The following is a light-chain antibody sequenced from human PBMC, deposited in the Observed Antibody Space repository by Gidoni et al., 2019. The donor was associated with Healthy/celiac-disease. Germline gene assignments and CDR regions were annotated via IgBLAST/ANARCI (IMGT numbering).Light chain of an antibody. CDR2: DAS. Sequence: DILMTQSPSSLSASVGDRVTITCQASQDIRNYLNWYQQKPGNPPKLLIYDASNFETGVPSRLSGSGSGTDFTFNISSLQPEDIATYYCQQYDNLPPLFTFGTGKSGYQT. V-gene: IGKV1-33*01. CDR1: QDIRNY. J-gene: IGKJ3*01. CDR3: QQYDNLPPLFT.